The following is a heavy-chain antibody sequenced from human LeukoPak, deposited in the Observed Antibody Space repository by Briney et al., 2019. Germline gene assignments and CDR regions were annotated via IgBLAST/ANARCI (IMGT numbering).Heavy chain of an antibody. Sequence: PSGTLSLTCTVSGGSISSYYWSWIRQPPGKGLEWIGYIYYSGSTNYNPSLKSRVIISVDTSKNQFSLKLSSVTAADTAVYYCARVSGDYDFWSGYYQGNWFDPWGQGTLVTVSS. CDR3: ARVSGDYDFWSGYYQGNWFDP. V-gene: IGHV4-59*01. CDR2: IYYSGST. J-gene: IGHJ5*02. D-gene: IGHD3-3*01. CDR1: GGSISSYY.